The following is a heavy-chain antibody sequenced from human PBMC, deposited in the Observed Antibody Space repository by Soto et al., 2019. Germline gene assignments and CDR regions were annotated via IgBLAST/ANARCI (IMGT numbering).Heavy chain of an antibody. Sequence: EVQLVESGGGLVQPGGSLRLSCAASGFTFSTYWMHWVRQAPGKGLVWVSRINSDGSTTNYADSVKGRFTISRDNAKHTLYLQMNILRADDTAVYYCSRDLTGDNSYWGQGTLVTVSS. CDR1: GFTFSTYW. CDR2: INSDGSTT. D-gene: IGHD4-4*01. V-gene: IGHV3-74*01. J-gene: IGHJ4*02. CDR3: SRDLTGDNSY.